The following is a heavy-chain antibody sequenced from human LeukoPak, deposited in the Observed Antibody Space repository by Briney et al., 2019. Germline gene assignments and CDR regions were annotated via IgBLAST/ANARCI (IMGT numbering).Heavy chain of an antibody. CDR3: AKDFCSGGSCNWFDP. CDR1: GFTFSSYA. D-gene: IGHD2-15*01. V-gene: IGHV3-23*01. J-gene: IGHJ5*02. Sequence: GGSLRLSCAASGFTFSSYAMSWVRQAPGKGLEWVSAISGSGGSTYYADSVKGRFTISRDNSKNTLYLQMNSLRAEDTAVYYCAKDFCSGGSCNWFDPWGQGTLVTVSS. CDR2: ISGSGGST.